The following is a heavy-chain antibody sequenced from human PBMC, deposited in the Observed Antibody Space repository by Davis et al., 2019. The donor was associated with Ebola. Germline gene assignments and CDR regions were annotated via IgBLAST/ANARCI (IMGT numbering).Heavy chain of an antibody. CDR2: IYYSGST. CDR3: ARQQFWVEGYNWFDP. CDR1: GGSISSYY. Sequence: MPSETLSLTCTVSGGSISSYYWSWIRQPPGKGLEWIGYIYYSGSTNYNPSLKSRVTISVDTSKNQFSLKLSSVTAADTAVYYCARQQFWVEGYNWFDPWGQGTLVTVSS. V-gene: IGHV4-59*08. J-gene: IGHJ5*02. D-gene: IGHD3-3*01.